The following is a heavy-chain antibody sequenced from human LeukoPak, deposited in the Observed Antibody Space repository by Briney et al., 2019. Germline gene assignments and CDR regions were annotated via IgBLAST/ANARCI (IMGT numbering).Heavy chain of an antibody. D-gene: IGHD5-12*01. Sequence: GGSLRLSCATSGFTFRNYGIHWVRQAPGKGLEWVAFIRYDANKKHYADSVKGRFTISRDNSRNTLYLQMNSLRAEDTAVYYCARGPSGYHNTGGQGTLVTVSS. CDR3: ARGPSGYHNT. CDR1: GFTFRNYG. J-gene: IGHJ4*02. CDR2: IRYDANKK. V-gene: IGHV3-30*02.